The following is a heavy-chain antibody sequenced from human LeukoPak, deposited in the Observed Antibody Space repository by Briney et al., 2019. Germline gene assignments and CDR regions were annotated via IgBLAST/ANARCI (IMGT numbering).Heavy chain of an antibody. J-gene: IGHJ6*02. CDR3: AKDQGLTAPPPYGLDV. CDR1: GFTVSSNY. CDR2: MYSGGST. D-gene: IGHD5-18*01. V-gene: IGHV3-53*04. Sequence: GGSLRLSCAVSGFTVSSNYMSWVRQAPGKGLEWVSVMYSGGSTYYADSVKGRFTISRHNSKNTLYLQINSLRPEDTAVYYCAKDQGLTAPPPYGLDVWGQGTTVIVTS.